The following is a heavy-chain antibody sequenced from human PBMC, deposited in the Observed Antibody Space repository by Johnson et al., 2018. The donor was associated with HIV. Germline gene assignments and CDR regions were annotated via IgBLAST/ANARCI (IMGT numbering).Heavy chain of an antibody. CDR3: ATDIVVVLAVTGTGAAFDI. CDR1: GFTFSSYA. Sequence: EVQLVESGGGLVQPGGSLRLSCAASGFTFSSYAMSWVRQAPGKGLEWVSAISGSGGSTYYADSVKGRFTISRDNSKNTLYLQMNSLRAEDTAVYYCATDIVVVLAVTGTGAAFDIWGQGTMFTVSS. D-gene: IGHD2-15*01. J-gene: IGHJ3*02. V-gene: IGHV3-23*04. CDR2: ISGSGGST.